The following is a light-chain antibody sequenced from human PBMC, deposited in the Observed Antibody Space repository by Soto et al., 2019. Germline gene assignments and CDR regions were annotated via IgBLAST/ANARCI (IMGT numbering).Light chain of an antibody. V-gene: IGKV3-15*01. J-gene: IGKJ5*01. CDR1: QSVAGN. CDR3: QQYNNWPPLT. CDR2: GAS. Sequence: EIVMTQSPATLSVSPGERATLSCRASQSVAGNLAWYQQKPGQAPRLLIYGASTRATGIPARFSGSGSGTEFTLTISSLQSEDFAVYYCQQYNNWPPLTFGQGTRLEIK.